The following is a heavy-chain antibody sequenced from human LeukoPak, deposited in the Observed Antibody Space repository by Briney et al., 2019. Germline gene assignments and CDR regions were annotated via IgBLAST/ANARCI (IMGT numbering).Heavy chain of an antibody. J-gene: IGHJ6*03. CDR2: ISGSGGST. V-gene: IGHV3-23*01. Sequence: PGGSLRLSCAASGFTFSSYGMSWVRQVPGKGLEWVSAISGSGGSTYYADSVKGRFTISRDNSKNTLYLQMNSLRAEDTAVYYCAKVGHSYYDILTGYQYYYYYMDVWDKGTTVTISS. CDR1: GFTFSSYG. CDR3: AKVGHSYYDILTGYQYYYYYMDV. D-gene: IGHD3-9*01.